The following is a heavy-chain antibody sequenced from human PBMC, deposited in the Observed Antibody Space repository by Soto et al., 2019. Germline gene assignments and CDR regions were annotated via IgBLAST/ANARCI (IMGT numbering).Heavy chain of an antibody. D-gene: IGHD2-8*01. J-gene: IGHJ6*03. CDR1: GGSISSYY. CDR2: IYYSGST. Sequence: SETLSLTCTVSGGSISSYYWSWIRQPPGKGLEWIGYIYYSGSTNYNPSLKSRVTISVDTSKNQFSLKLSSVTAADTAVYYCASSLGYCTNGVCYKGSYYYYYMDVWGKGTTVTVSS. CDR3: ASSLGYCTNGVCYKGSYYYYYMDV. V-gene: IGHV4-59*01.